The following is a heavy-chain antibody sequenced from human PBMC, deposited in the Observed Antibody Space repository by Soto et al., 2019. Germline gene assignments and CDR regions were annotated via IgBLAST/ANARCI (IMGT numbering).Heavy chain of an antibody. CDR2: IIPIPGTA. CDR3: ARSQGSSTSLEIYSYCYYGMDV. V-gene: IGHV1-69*01. D-gene: IGHD2-2*01. Sequence: QVQLVQSGAEVKKPGSSVKVSCKASGGTFGSYAISWVRQAPGQGLEWMGGIIPIPGTANYAQKFQGRVTIAANESTRTAYMELRSLRSEDTAVYYCARSQGSSTSLEIYSYCYYGMDVWGQGTTVTVSS. J-gene: IGHJ6*01. CDR1: GGTFGSYA.